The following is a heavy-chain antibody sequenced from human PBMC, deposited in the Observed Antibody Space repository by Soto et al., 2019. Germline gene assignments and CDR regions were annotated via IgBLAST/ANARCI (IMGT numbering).Heavy chain of an antibody. CDR3: VAGQYYFDY. CDR2: ISYDGSNK. J-gene: IGHJ4*02. V-gene: IGHV3-30*03. Sequence: QVQLVESGGGVVQPGRSLRLSCAASGFPFTRYGMHWVREGPGKGLEWVAVISYDGSNKFYADSVKGRFTISRDNAKNPLYLQMNSLRPEDTALYYCVAGQYYFDYRGQGTLVIVSS. CDR1: GFPFTRYG.